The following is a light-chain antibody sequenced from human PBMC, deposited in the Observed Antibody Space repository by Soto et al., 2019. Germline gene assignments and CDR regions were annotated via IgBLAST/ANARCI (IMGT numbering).Light chain of an antibody. CDR3: GTWDSSLSAYV. CDR1: SSNIGNNY. J-gene: IGLJ1*01. CDR2: DNN. V-gene: IGLV1-51*01. Sequence: QSVLTQPPSVSAAPGQKVTSSCSGSSSNIGNNYVSWYQQLPGTAPKLLIYDNNKRPSGIPDRFSDSKSGTSATLGITGLQTGDEADYYCGTWDSSLSAYVFGTGTNHRP.